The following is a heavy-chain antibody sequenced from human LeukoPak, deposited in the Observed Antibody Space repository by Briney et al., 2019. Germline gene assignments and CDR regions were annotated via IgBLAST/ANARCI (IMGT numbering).Heavy chain of an antibody. CDR2: INPSGGSP. D-gene: IGHD2-8*01. Sequence: ASVKVSCKASGYTFTSYYMHWVRQAPGQGLEWMGIINPSGGSPSYAQKFQGRLTMSSDTSTSTVYMELSSLRSEHTAVYNCARYEGAYYFDYWSQGTLVTVSS. V-gene: IGHV1-46*01. CDR3: ARYEGAYYFDY. CDR1: GYTFTSYY. J-gene: IGHJ4*02.